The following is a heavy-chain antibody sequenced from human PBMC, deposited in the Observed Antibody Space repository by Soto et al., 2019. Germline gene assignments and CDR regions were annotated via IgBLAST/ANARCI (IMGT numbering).Heavy chain of an antibody. J-gene: IGHJ6*03. V-gene: IGHV1-46*03. Sequence: QVQLVQSGAGVKKPGASGTVSGKELGYTFTGYNMHWARKPLGQGLEWLGIINPSGVSRSYEQKFQGRITLTRDTSTSTLYMELISLRSEDTAVYYCARNDELNWNPLFDYMDIWGKGTTVTVSS. CDR1: GYTFTGYN. CDR3: ARNDELNWNPLFDYMDI. CDR2: INPSGVSR. D-gene: IGHD1-20*01.